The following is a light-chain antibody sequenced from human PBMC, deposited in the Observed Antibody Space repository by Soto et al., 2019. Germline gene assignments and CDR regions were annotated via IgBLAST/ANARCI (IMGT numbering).Light chain of an antibody. V-gene: IGKV3-11*01. J-gene: IGKJ1*01. Sequence: EIVLTQSPATLSLSPGERATLSWRASQSVSSYLAWYQQKPGQAPRLLIYDASNRATGIPARFSGSGSGTEFTLTISSLEPEDSEVYYCQQGSNWPQTFGQGTKVDIK. CDR3: QQGSNWPQT. CDR2: DAS. CDR1: QSVSSY.